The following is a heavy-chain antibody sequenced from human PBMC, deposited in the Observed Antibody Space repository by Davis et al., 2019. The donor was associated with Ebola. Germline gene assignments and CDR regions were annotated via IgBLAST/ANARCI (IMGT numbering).Heavy chain of an antibody. V-gene: IGHV5-51*01. CDR2: IYPGDSDV. Sequence: GGSLRLSCKAPGYTFTTYWSAGVPQLPGKGLQWMGIIYPGDSDVRYSPLFEGQFTISADRSINPAYLQWTNLKASDTAMYYCAKLGGLDVWGQGTTVTVFS. CDR3: AKLGGLDV. J-gene: IGHJ6*02. CDR1: GYTFTTYW.